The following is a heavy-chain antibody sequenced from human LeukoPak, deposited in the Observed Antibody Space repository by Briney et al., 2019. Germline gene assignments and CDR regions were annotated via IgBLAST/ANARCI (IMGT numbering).Heavy chain of an antibody. CDR3: ARARLTVVITGDYFDY. V-gene: IGHV1-69*04. CDR1: GGNFSSYA. J-gene: IGHJ4*02. Sequence: GASVKVSCKACGGNFSSYAISWVRQAPGQGLEWMGRIIPILGLANYAQKFQGRVTITADKYTSTAYMELRSLRSEDTAVYYCARARLTVVITGDYFDYWGQGTLVTVSS. D-gene: IGHD3-22*01. CDR2: IIPILGLA.